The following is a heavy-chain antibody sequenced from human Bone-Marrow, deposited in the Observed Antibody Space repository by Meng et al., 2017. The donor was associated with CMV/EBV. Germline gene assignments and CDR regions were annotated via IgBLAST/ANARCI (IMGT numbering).Heavy chain of an antibody. CDR2: ISPYNLTT. Sequence: CKPSGYTFNNYGVAWVRQPPGQGLEWMGWISPYNLTTNYAQRLQGRVTMTADTSTSTAYMKLRSLRSDDTAVYYCARLDYSSSSCGYWGQGTLVTVSS. D-gene: IGHD6-6*01. CDR3: ARLDYSSSSCGY. V-gene: IGHV1-18*01. J-gene: IGHJ4*02. CDR1: GYTFNNYG.